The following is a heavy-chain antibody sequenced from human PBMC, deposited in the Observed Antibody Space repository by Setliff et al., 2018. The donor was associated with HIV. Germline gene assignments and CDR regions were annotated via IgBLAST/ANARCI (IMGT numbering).Heavy chain of an antibody. D-gene: IGHD1-26*01. CDR1: GYAFNAFY. CDR2: INPSGSIT. V-gene: IGHV1-46*02. J-gene: IGHJ4*02. Sequence: ASVKVSCKTSGYAFNAFYIYWGGKAPGQGLEWMGMINPSGSITNYAQKFQGRLTLTRDTSMSTVYMELNSLKSEDTAIYYCAREPPRRRGTVAEDYWGQGTLVTVSS. CDR3: AREPPRRRGTVAEDY.